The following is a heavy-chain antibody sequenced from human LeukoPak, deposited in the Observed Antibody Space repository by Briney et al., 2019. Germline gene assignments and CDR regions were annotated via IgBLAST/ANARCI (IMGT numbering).Heavy chain of an antibody. D-gene: IGHD1-26*01. CDR2: ISGSGGST. J-gene: IGHJ4*02. CDR3: ARGYSGSYRIDY. CDR1: GFTFSSYA. V-gene: IGHV3-23*01. Sequence: GGSLRLSCAASGFTFSSYAMSWVRQAPGKGLEWVSAISGSGGSTYYADSVKGRFTISRDNSKYTLYLQMNSLGAEDTAVYYCARGYSGSYRIDYWGQGTLVTVSS.